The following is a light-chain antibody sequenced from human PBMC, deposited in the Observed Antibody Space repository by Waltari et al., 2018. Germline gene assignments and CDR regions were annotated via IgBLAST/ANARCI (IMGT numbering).Light chain of an antibody. V-gene: IGKV1-5*03. CDR1: QSIDTW. J-gene: IGKJ1*01. CDR3: QQYNSDSRT. CDR2: RAS. Sequence: DIQMTQSPSTLPASVGDRVTIPCRASQSIDTWLAWYQQKPGKAPKLLIYRASSLESGVPSRFSGSGSGTEFTLTISSLQPDDSATYYCQQYNSDSRTFGQGTKVEIK.